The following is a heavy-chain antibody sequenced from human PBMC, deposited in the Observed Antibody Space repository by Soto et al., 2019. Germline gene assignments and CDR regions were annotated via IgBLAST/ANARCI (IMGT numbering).Heavy chain of an antibody. CDR3: VRSYYYDSSGYPFNYFDY. V-gene: IGHV1-18*04. D-gene: IGHD3-22*01. Sequence: ASVKVSCKASGYTFTSYGISWVRQAPGQGLEWMGWISVYNGNTNYAQKLQGRVTMTTDTSTSTAYMELRSLRSDDTAVYYCVRSYYYDSSGYPFNYFDYWGQGTLVTVSS. CDR2: ISVYNGNT. J-gene: IGHJ4*02. CDR1: GYTFTSYG.